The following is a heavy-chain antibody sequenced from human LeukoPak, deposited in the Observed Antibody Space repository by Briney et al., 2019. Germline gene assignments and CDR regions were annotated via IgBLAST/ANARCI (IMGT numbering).Heavy chain of an antibody. Sequence: PSETLSLTCTVSGVSISSSSYYWGWIRQPPGKGLEWIGSIYYSGSTYYNPSLKSRVTISVDTSKNQFSLKLSSVTAADTAVYYCARPHRDSSSWYEYYFDYWGQGTLVTVSS. CDR3: ARPHRDSSSWYEYYFDY. V-gene: IGHV4-39*01. CDR1: GVSISSSSYY. J-gene: IGHJ4*02. CDR2: IYYSGST. D-gene: IGHD6-13*01.